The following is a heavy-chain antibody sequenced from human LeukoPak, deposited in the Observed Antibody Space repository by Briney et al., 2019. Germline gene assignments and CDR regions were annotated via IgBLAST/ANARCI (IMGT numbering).Heavy chain of an antibody. V-gene: IGHV3-21*01. CDR1: GFTFSSYT. J-gene: IGHJ4*02. CDR3: ARGTRLLGYFDY. CDR2: ISHTSEYT. Sequence: TGGSLRLSCAASGFTFSSYTMSWVRQAPGKGLEWVSAISHTSEYTYHADSVKGRFTISRDNAKNSLYLQMNSLRAEDTAVYYCARGTRLLGYFDYWGQGTLVTVSS. D-gene: IGHD2/OR15-2a*01.